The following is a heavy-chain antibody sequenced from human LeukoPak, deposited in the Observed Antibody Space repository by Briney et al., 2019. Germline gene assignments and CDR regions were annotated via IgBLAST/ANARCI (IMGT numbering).Heavy chain of an antibody. V-gene: IGHV5-51*01. D-gene: IGHD6-6*01. CDR2: IYPGDSGT. CDR3: ARLPRGIAARPGWFDP. J-gene: IGHJ5*02. Sequence: GESLKISCRGSGYSFTSYWIGWVRQMPGKGLEWMGIIYPGDSGTRYSPSFQGQVTISADKSISTAYLQWSSLKASDTAMYYCARLPRGIAARPGWFDPWGQGTLVTVSS. CDR1: GYSFTSYW.